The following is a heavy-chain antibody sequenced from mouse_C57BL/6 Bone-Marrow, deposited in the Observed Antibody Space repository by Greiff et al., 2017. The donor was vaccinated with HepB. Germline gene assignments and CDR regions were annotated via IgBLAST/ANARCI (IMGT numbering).Heavy chain of an antibody. J-gene: IGHJ1*03. CDR3: TGYDRYWYFDV. CDR2: IRLKSDNYAT. V-gene: IGHV6-3*01. Sequence: EVKVEESGGGLVQPGGSMKLSCVASGFTFSNYWMNWVRQSPEKGLEWVAQIRLKSDNYATHYAESVKGRFTISRDDSKSSVYLQMNNLRAEDTGIYYCTGYDRYWYFDVWGTGTTVTVSS. CDR1: GFTFSNYW. D-gene: IGHD2-3*01.